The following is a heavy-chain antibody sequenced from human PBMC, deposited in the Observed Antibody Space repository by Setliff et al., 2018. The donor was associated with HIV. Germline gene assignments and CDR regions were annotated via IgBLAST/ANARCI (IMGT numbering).Heavy chain of an antibody. CDR1: GFSLRTSGVG. Sequence: SGPTLVNPTETLTLTCTFSGFSLRTSGVGVGWIRQPPGKALEWLALIYWDDDKYYSPSLKSRLTVTKDNSKNQVVLTMTNMDPVDTATYYCARIEVSGGSCKGDNWGRGTLVTSPQ. CDR3: ARIEVSGGSCKGDN. CDR2: IYWDDDK. D-gene: IGHD2-15*01. V-gene: IGHV2-5*02. J-gene: IGHJ4*02.